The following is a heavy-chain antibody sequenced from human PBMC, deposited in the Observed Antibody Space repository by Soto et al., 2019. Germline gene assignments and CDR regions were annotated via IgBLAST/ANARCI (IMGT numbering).Heavy chain of an antibody. V-gene: IGHV4-31*03. CDR3: ARDSRIAVAAEAYYYYYYGMDV. D-gene: IGHD6-19*01. CDR2: IYYSGST. Sequence: SETLSLTCTVSGGSISGGGYYWSWIRQHPGKGLEWIGYIYYSGSTYYNPSLKSRVTISVDTSKNQFSLKLSSVTAADTAVYYCARDSRIAVAAEAYYYYYYGMDVWGQGTTVTVSS. J-gene: IGHJ6*02. CDR1: GGSISGGGYY.